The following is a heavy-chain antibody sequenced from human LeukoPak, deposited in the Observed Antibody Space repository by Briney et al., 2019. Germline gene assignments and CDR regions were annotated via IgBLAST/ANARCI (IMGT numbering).Heavy chain of an antibody. J-gene: IGHJ3*02. CDR3: ASLAYCGGDCKGAFDI. D-gene: IGHD2-21*02. Sequence: PSETLSLTCTVSGGSINSYWSWIRQPAGKGLEWIGRISGSGTITYNPALQSRLSISIDTSKNQFSLKLMSVTAADTAVYYCASLAYCGGDCKGAFDIWGQGTMVTVPS. CDR2: ISGSGTI. V-gene: IGHV4-4*07. CDR1: GGSINSY.